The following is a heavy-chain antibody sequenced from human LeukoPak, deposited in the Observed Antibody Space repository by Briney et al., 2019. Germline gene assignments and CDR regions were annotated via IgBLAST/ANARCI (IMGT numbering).Heavy chain of an antibody. CDR2: IYTSGIT. D-gene: IGHD4-11*01. J-gene: IGHJ3*02. CDR3: ARGPGAVTQEAFDI. CDR1: GXSVSNSY. V-gene: IGHV4-4*07. Sequence: SETLSLTCSVSGXSVSNSYWSWIRQPAGKGLEWIGRIYTSGITNYNPSLKSRVTMSVDTSKNQLSLKPSSVTAADTAVYYCARGPGAVTQEAFDIWGQGTMVTVSS.